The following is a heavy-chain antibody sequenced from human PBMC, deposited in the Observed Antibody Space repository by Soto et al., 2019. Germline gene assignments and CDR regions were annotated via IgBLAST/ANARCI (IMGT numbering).Heavy chain of an antibody. Sequence: ASVKVSCKASGYTFSSYGINWVRLAPGQGLEWMGWINPNSGNTDYAQKFQGRVTMTRNTSTSTAYMELSSLRSEDTAVYYCARGRVDIVVVPAATSYYYYMDVWGKGTTVTVSS. V-gene: IGHV1-8*02. D-gene: IGHD2-2*03. CDR1: GYTFSSYG. CDR3: ARGRVDIVVVPAATSYYYYMDV. CDR2: INPNSGNT. J-gene: IGHJ6*03.